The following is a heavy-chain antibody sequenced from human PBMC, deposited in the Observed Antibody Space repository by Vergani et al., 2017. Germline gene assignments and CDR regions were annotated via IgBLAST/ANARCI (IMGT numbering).Heavy chain of an antibody. D-gene: IGHD1-26*01. Sequence: EVQFLESGGGLVQPGGSLRLSCEASGFTFSAYAMSWVRQAPGKGLEWVSAISGYGDNTYSADSVKGRFTISRDNSKNTLYLQMNSLRAEDTAVYYCAKVRPFLGGSYFSSALDYWGQGTLVTVSS. CDR1: GFTFSAYA. CDR3: AKVRPFLGGSYFSSALDY. V-gene: IGHV3-23*01. J-gene: IGHJ4*02. CDR2: ISGYGDNT.